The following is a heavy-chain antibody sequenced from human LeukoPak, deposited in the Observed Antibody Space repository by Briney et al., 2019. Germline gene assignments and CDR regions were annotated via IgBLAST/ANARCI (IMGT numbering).Heavy chain of an antibody. CDR3: VRGTGY. CDR1: GFTFSTYV. V-gene: IGHV3-64D*06. J-gene: IGHJ4*02. CDR2: TSSNGDST. Sequence: GGSLRLSCSVSGFTFSTYVMHWVRQAPGKGLEYVSATSSNGDSTYYADSVKGRFTISRDNSKNTLYLQMSSLRADDTAVYYCVRGTGYWGQGTLVTVSS.